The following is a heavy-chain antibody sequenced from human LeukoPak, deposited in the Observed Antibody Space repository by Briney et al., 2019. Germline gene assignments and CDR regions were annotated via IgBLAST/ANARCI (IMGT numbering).Heavy chain of an antibody. J-gene: IGHJ6*02. CDR2: ISSSSSTI. V-gene: IGHV3-11*01. D-gene: IGHD6-13*01. CDR1: GFTFSDYY. Sequence: GSLRLSCAASGFTFSDYYMSWIRQAPGKGLEWVSYISSSSSTIYYADSVKGRFTISRDNAKNSLYLQMNSLRAEDTAVYYCARDSSPQLSGMDVWGQGTTVTVSS. CDR3: ARDSSPQLSGMDV.